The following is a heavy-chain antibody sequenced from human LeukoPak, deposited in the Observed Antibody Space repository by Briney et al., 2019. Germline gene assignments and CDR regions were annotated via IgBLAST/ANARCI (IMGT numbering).Heavy chain of an antibody. D-gene: IGHD6-13*01. Sequence: VGSLRLSCAASGFTFSSYSMSWVRQAPGEGLGWVSYISSSISTIYYADSVKGRFSISTDNAKNSLCLQTNRLRAEATAVYYCARVAAAGTRYLEYSRPGALVTLSS. CDR2: ISSSISTI. CDR3: ARVAAAGTRYLEY. J-gene: IGHJ4*02. CDR1: GFTFSSYS. V-gene: IGHV3-48*01.